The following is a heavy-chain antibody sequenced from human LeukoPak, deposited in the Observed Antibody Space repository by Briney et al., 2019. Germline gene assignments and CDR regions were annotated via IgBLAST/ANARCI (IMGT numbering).Heavy chain of an antibody. CDR3: ARDRSSLGLWFGELRN. Sequence: PGGSLRLSCAASGFTFSTYWMHWVRQAPGKGLVWVSRINTDGSSTTYADSVKGRFTISRDNAKNTLYLQLNSLRAEDTAVYYCARDRSSLGLWFGELRNWGQGTLVTVSS. D-gene: IGHD3-10*01. V-gene: IGHV3-74*01. CDR1: GFTFSTYW. CDR2: INTDGSST. J-gene: IGHJ4*02.